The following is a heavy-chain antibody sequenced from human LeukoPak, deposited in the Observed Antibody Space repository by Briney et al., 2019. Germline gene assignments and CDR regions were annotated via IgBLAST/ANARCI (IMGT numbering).Heavy chain of an antibody. D-gene: IGHD3-22*01. CDR3: ASGDSSGYYYLYEAAFDF. J-gene: IGHJ3*01. CDR1: GGSISSYY. V-gene: IGHV4-59*01. CDR2: IYYSGST. Sequence: SETLSLTCTVSGGSISSYYWSWIRQPPGKGLEWIGYIYYSGSTNYNPSLKSRVTISVDTSKNQFSLKLSSVTAADTAVYYCASGDSSGYYYLYEAAFDFWGQGTMVTVSS.